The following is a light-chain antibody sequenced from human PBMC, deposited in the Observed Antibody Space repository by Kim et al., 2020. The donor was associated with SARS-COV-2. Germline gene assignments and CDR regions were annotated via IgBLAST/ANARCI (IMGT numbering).Light chain of an antibody. J-gene: IGLJ1*01. V-gene: IGLV3-1*01. CDR1: KLGDKY. CDR3: QAWDSSTGV. CDR2: QDD. Sequence: SVSPGQTASITCSGDKLGDKYASWYQQRLGQAPVLVIYQDDKRPSGIPERFSGSNSGNTATLTISGTQAMDEADYYCQAWDSSTGVFGIGTKVTVL.